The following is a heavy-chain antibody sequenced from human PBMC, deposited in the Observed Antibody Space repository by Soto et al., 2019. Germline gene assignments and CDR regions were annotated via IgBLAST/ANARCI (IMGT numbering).Heavy chain of an antibody. J-gene: IGHJ3*01. Sequence: QVQLVQSGAEVKKPGASVKVSCTTSGYIFTDYTIHWVRQAPGQRLEWMGWVNTGNGKSKSSEKFQGRVTITRDTSATTVYMELSNLRSDDTAYYYCARDIRGGGAFDAWGQGTMVTVSS. CDR2: VNTGNGKS. V-gene: IGHV1-3*04. CDR1: GYIFTDYT. D-gene: IGHD3-3*02. CDR3: ARDIRGGGAFDA.